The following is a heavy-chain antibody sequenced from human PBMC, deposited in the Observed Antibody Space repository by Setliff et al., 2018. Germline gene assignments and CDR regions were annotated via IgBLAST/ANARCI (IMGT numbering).Heavy chain of an antibody. CDR1: GFTFTDYG. CDR2: INNYNFNT. Sequence: ASVKVSCKSSGFTFTDYGITWVRQVPGQGLEWMGWINNYNFNTQYAQKFQGRVTVTTDTSTTTAYMELRSLRADDTAVYYCARINFHVSSGYYYAPELWGQGTTVTVSS. CDR3: ARINFHVSSGYYYAPEL. J-gene: IGHJ4*02. D-gene: IGHD3-22*01. V-gene: IGHV1-18*01.